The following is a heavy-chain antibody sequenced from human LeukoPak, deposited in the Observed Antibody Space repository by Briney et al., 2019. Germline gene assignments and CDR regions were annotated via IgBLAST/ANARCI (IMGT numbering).Heavy chain of an antibody. Sequence: PGGSLRLSCVASGFPFSSYLMTWVRQAPGKGLEWVANIKQDGSKKAYVDSVKGRFTISRDNDKNSLYLQMNSLRAEDTAIYYCTRVGYIDEGIDYWGQGTLVTVPS. D-gene: IGHD5-18*01. V-gene: IGHV3-7*04. CDR1: GFPFSSYL. CDR2: IKQDGSKK. J-gene: IGHJ4*02. CDR3: TRVGYIDEGIDY.